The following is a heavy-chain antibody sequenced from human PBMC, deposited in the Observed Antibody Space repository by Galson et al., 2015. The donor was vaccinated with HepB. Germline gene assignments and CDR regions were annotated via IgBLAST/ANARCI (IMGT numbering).Heavy chain of an antibody. Sequence: SETLSLTCAVYGGSFSGYYWSWIRQPPGKGLEWIGEINHSGSTNYNPSLKSRVTISVDTSKNQFSLKLSSVTAADTAVYYCARGYAYGSGSNWVDPWGPGTVVTVSS. D-gene: IGHD3-10*01. CDR1: GGSFSGYY. J-gene: IGHJ5*02. V-gene: IGHV4-34*01. CDR2: INHSGST. CDR3: ARGYAYGSGSNWVDP.